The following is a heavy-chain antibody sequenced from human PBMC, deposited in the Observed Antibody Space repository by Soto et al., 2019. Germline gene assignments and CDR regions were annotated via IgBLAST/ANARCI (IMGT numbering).Heavy chain of an antibody. D-gene: IGHD6-13*01. CDR2: ISAFNDYT. CDR1: GYTFNKYG. V-gene: IGHV1-18*01. Sequence: ASVKVSCKASGYTFNKYGFNWVRQAPGQGLEWMGRISAFNDYTSLVQKFQGRITLTTDASTNTAYMELQILRSDDTAMYYCARGRGVVIPAGTPDAFDVWGQGTMVTVS. J-gene: IGHJ3*01. CDR3: ARGRGVVIPAGTPDAFDV.